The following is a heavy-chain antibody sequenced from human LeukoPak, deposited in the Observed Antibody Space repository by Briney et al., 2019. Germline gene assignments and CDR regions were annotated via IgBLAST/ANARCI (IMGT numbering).Heavy chain of an antibody. Sequence: GGSLRLSCAASGFNFSNAWMSWVRQAPGKGLEWVGHIRSKTDGGTTDYAAPVKGRFTISRDDSKNTLYLQMNSLKTEDTAVYYCATDPTMIVVVITTVWGQGILVTVSS. V-gene: IGHV3-15*01. D-gene: IGHD3-22*01. CDR3: ATDPTMIVVVITTV. CDR1: GFNFSNAW. J-gene: IGHJ4*02. CDR2: IRSKTDGGTT.